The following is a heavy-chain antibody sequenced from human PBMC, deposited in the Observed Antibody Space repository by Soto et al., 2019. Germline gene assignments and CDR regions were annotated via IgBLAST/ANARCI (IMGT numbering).Heavy chain of an antibody. CDR1: GGTFSSYA. J-gene: IGHJ6*02. D-gene: IGHD3-22*01. CDR2: IIPIFGTA. CDR3: ARDHYYDSSGYYLTTYGMDV. Sequence: WASVKVSCKASGGTFSSYAISWVRQAPGQGLEWMGGIIPIFGTANYAQKFQGRVTITADKSTSTAYMELSSLRSEDKAVYYCARDHYYDSSGYYLTTYGMDVWGQGTTVTVS. V-gene: IGHV1-69*06.